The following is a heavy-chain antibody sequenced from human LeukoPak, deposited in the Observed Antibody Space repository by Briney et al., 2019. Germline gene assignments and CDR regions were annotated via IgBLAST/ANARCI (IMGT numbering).Heavy chain of an antibody. CDR1: EFTFSSYS. D-gene: IGHD6-13*01. CDR2: ISYDGSNK. Sequence: GGSLRLSCAASEFTFSSYSMNWVRQAPGKGLEWVAVISYDGSNKYYADSVKGRFTISRDNSKNTLYLQMNSLRAEDTAVYYCARSGAAAETDYWGQGTLVTVSS. V-gene: IGHV3-30*03. J-gene: IGHJ4*02. CDR3: ARSGAAAETDY.